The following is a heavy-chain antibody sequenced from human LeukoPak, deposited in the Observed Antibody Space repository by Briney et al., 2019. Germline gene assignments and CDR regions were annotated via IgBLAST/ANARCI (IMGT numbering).Heavy chain of an antibody. CDR3: ARHLGYYNSGWFDP. D-gene: IGHD3-9*01. CDR2: IYYSGST. J-gene: IGHJ5*02. Sequence: PSETLSLTCTVSGGSISSYYWSWIRQPPGKGLEWIGYIYYSGSTNYNPSLESRVTISVDTSKNQFSLRLTSVTAADTAVYYCARHLGYYNSGWFDPWGQGTLVTVSS. CDR1: GGSISSYY. V-gene: IGHV4-59*08.